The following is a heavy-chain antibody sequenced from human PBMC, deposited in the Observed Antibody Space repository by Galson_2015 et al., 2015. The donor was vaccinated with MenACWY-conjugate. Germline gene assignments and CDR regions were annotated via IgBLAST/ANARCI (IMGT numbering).Heavy chain of an antibody. CDR2: IKQDGGEK. CDR3: VRDVFRSSSSWYDPDAFDN. J-gene: IGHJ3*02. D-gene: IGHD6-13*01. CDR1: GFTFSTYW. Sequence: SLRLSCAASGFTFSTYWMNWVRQAPGKGLEWVANIKQDGGEKYYVDSVKGRFTISRDNAKNSLHLQTNSLRAEDTAVYYCVRDVFRSSSSWYDPDAFDNWGQGTMVTVSS. V-gene: IGHV3-7*01.